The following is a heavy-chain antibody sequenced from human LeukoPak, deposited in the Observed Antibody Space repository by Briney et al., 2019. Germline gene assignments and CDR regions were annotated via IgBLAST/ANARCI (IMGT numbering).Heavy chain of an antibody. D-gene: IGHD6-13*01. Sequence: PGGSRRLSCAASEFTFSSYDMHWVRQATGKGLEWVSTIDIAGNASNHDSMNGRFTIPRENAKNSLNLQMNSLRVRDTAVYYCARAKMPGIQTAGRVNYFDSWGQGTLVTVSA. CDR1: EFTFSSYD. CDR2: IDIAGNA. CDR3: ARAKMPGIQTAGRVNYFDS. V-gene: IGHV3-13*01. J-gene: IGHJ4*02.